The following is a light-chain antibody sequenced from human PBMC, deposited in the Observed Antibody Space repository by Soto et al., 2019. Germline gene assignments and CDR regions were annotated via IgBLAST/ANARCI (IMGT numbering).Light chain of an antibody. CDR3: AAWDDSLNAWV. Sequence: QLVLTQPPSASGSPGQRVTISCSGSSSNIGRNTVNWYQQLPGTAPKLLIYTNNQRPSGVPDRFSGSKSGTSASLAISGLQSEDEADYYCAAWDDSLNAWVFGGGTKLTVL. CDR1: SSNIGRNT. CDR2: TNN. J-gene: IGLJ3*02. V-gene: IGLV1-44*01.